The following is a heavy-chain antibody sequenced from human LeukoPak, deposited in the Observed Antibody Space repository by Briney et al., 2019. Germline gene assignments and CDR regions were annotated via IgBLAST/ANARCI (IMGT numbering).Heavy chain of an antibody. CDR1: GGSISSYY. D-gene: IGHD3-9*01. CDR2: IYYSGST. J-gene: IGHJ4*02. CDR3: ARSPTYYDILTGYPPTDY. Sequence: SETLSLTCTVSGGSISSYYWSWIRQPPGKGLEWIGHIYYSGSTNYNPSLKSRVTISVDTSKNQFSLKLSSVTAADTAVYYCARSPTYYDILTGYPPTDYWGQGTLVTVSS. V-gene: IGHV4-59*08.